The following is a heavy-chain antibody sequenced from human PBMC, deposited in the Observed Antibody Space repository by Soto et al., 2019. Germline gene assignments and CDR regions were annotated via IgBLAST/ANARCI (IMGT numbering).Heavy chain of an antibody. CDR3: ARVPDR. V-gene: IGHV4-30-2*01. Sequence: PSETLCLTCAVSGGSISSGGYSWSWIRQPPGKGLEWIGYIYHSGSTYYNPSLKSRVTISVDRSKNQISLKLSSVTAADPAVYYCARVPDRWGQGTLVTVSS. J-gene: IGHJ5*02. CDR1: GGSISSGGYS. D-gene: IGHD2-2*01. CDR2: IYHSGST.